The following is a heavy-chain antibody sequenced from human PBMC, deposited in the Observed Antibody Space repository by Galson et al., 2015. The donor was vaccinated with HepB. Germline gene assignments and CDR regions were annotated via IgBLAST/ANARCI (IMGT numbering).Heavy chain of an antibody. Sequence: SLRLSCAASGFSFSNYAMSWVRQAPGKGLEWVSTISGRGGSTFYADSVKGQFTISRDNSKNTLYLQMNSLRAEDTAVYYCAKDSGRTIFGVVRRTYDMDVWCQGTTVIVSS. CDR2: ISGRGGST. D-gene: IGHD3-3*01. V-gene: IGHV3-23*01. CDR3: AKDSGRTIFGVVRRTYDMDV. CDR1: GFSFSNYA. J-gene: IGHJ6*02.